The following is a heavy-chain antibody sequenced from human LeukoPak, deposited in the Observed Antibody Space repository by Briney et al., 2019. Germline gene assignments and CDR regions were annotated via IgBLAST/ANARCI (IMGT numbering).Heavy chain of an antibody. CDR3: SRGRGMDV. Sequence: GGSLRLSCAASGITFSNFWMSWVRQAPGKGLEWVANIKPDGSEKYYVDSVKGRFTISTDNGKTSLCLQMSGLRAEDTAVYYCSRGRGMDVWGQGTTVTVS. V-gene: IGHV3-7*04. CDR2: IKPDGSEK. J-gene: IGHJ6*02. CDR1: GITFSNFW.